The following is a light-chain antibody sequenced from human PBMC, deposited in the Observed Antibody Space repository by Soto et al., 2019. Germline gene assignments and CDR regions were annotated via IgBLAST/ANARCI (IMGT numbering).Light chain of an antibody. J-gene: IGKJ2*01. CDR3: QQYKAFSLT. V-gene: IGKV1-5*03. CDR1: QTIDTW. CDR2: ASS. Sequence: DIQMTQSPSTLSASVGDRVTITCRASQTIDTWLAWYQQKPGKAPKLLIYASSSLQSGVPSRFSGSASGTEFTLTISGLEPDDFATYFCQQYKAFSLTFGQGTKLEMK.